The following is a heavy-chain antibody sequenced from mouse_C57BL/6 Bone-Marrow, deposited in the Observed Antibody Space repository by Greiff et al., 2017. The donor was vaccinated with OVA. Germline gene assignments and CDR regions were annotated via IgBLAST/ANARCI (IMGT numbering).Heavy chain of an antibody. CDR3: ARKTTVAPFAY. CDR1: GYSITSGYY. CDR2: ISYDGSN. D-gene: IGHD1-1*01. Sequence: DVKLQESGPGLVKPSQSLSLTCSVTGYSITSGYYWNWIRQFPGNKLEWMGYISYDGSNNYNPSLKNRISITRDTSKNQFFLKLNSVTTEDTATYYCARKTTVAPFAYWGQGTLVTVSA. V-gene: IGHV3-6*01. J-gene: IGHJ3*01.